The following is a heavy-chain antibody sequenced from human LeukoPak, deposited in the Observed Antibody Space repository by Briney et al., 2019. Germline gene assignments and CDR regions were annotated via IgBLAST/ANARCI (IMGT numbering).Heavy chain of an antibody. CDR3: ARHLRTPVVAASDAFDI. V-gene: IGHV4-39*01. CDR1: GGSISSSSYY. Sequence: SETLSLTCTVSGGSISSSSYYWGWIRQPPGKWLEWIGSIYYSGSTYYNPSLKSRVTISVDTSKNQFSLKLSSVTAADTDVYYCARHLRTPVVAASDAFDIWGQGTMVTVSS. J-gene: IGHJ3*02. CDR2: IYYSGST. D-gene: IGHD2-15*01.